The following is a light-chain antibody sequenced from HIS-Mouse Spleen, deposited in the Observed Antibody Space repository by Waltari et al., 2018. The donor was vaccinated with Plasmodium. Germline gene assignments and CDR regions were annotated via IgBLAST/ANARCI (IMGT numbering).Light chain of an antibody. V-gene: IGLV3-1*01. J-gene: IGLJ2*01. CDR1: KLGYKY. CDR3: QAWDSSTVV. CDR2: QDS. Sequence: SYELTQPPSVSVSPGQTARIPCPGDKLGYKYACWYQQKPGQSPVLVIYQDSKRPSGIPERFSGSNSGNTATLTISGTQAMDEADYYCQAWDSSTVVFGGGTKLTVL.